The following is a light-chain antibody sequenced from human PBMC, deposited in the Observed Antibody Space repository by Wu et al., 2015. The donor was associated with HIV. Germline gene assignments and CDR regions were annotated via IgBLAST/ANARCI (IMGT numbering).Light chain of an antibody. CDR2: AAS. CDR3: QHFSDDPLSII. Sequence: DIQLTQSPSFLSASVGDRVTITCRASQDISFYLAWYQQKPGEAPQLLIYAASTLQSAIPSRFSGSGSGTEFTLTISSLQPEDFATYYCQHFSDDPLSIIFGQGTRLDIK. J-gene: IGKJ5*01. CDR1: QDISFY. V-gene: IGKV1-9*01.